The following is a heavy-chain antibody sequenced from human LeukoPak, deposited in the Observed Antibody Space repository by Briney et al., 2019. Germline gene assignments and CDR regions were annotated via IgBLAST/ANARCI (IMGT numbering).Heavy chain of an antibody. V-gene: IGHV3-30*04. Sequence: PGGSLRLSCAASGFTFSSYAMHWVRQAPGKGLEWVAVISYDGSNKKYADSVKGRFTISRDNSKNTLYLQMNTLRVEDTAVYYCARRGGDGYNWDYWGQGTLVTVSS. CDR2: ISYDGSNK. J-gene: IGHJ4*02. D-gene: IGHD5-24*01. CDR3: ARRGGDGYNWDY. CDR1: GFTFSSYA.